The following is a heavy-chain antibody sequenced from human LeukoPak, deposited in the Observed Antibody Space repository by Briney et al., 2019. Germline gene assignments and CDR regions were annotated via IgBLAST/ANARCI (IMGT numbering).Heavy chain of an antibody. J-gene: IGHJ6*02. CDR1: GYTFTGYY. CDR3: ASDVGNYGDYVPYYYYYYGMDV. D-gene: IGHD4-17*01. CDR2: INPNRGGT. V-gene: IGHV1-2*02. Sequence: ASVKVSCKASGYTFTGYYMHWVRQAPGQGLEWMGWINPNRGGTNYAQKFQGRVTMTRDTSISTAYMELSRLRSDDTAVYYCASDVGNYGDYVPYYYYYYGMDVWGQGTTVTVSS.